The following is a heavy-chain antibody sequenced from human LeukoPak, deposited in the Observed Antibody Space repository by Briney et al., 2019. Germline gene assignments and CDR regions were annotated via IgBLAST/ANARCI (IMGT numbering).Heavy chain of an antibody. CDR3: AKFKGHYGDSEYYFDS. CDR2: ITGSSDYI. V-gene: IGHV3-21*01. Sequence: GGSLRLSCAASGFSFSTSWMTWVRQTPGKGLEWVSCITGSSDYIFYADSVRGRFTISRDNAKNSLFLQMNSLRAEDTAVYYCAKFKGHYGDSEYYFDSWGQGTLVTVSS. CDR1: GFSFSTSW. J-gene: IGHJ4*02. D-gene: IGHD3-10*01.